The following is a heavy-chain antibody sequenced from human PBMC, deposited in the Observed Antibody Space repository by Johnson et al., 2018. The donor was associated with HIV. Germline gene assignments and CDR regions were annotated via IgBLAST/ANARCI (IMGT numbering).Heavy chain of an antibody. D-gene: IGHD4-11*01. V-gene: IGHV3-49*04. Sequence: VQLVESGGGLVKPGGSLRLSCAASGFTFSDYYMNWVRQAPGKGLEWVGFIRSKAYGGTTEYAASVKGRFTISRDDSKSIAYLQMNSLKTEDTAVYYCTSMTTGKTPPVGAFDIWGQGTMVTVSS. CDR1: GFTFSDYY. CDR2: IRSKAYGGTT. J-gene: IGHJ3*02. CDR3: TSMTTGKTPPVGAFDI.